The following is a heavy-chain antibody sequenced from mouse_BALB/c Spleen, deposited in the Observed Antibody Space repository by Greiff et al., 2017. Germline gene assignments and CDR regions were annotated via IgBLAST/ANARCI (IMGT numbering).Heavy chain of an antibody. CDR3: AMIHCDYGGRYFDY. J-gene: IGHJ2*01. CDR2: IDPANGNT. Sequence: EVQLQQSGAELVKPGASVKLSCTASGFNIKDTYMHWVKQRPEQGLEWIGRIDPANGNTKYDPKFQGKATITADTSSNTAYLQLSSLTSEDTAVYYCAMIHCDYGGRYFDYWGQGTTLTVSS. D-gene: IGHD2-4*01. V-gene: IGHV14-3*02. CDR1: GFNIKDTY.